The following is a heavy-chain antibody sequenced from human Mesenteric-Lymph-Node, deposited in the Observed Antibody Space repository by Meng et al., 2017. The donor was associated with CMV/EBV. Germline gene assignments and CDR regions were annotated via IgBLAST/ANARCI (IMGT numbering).Heavy chain of an antibody. CDR3: AGDRDTDWYSPFDY. J-gene: IGHJ4*02. D-gene: IGHD3-9*01. CDR2: INPKTGGR. CDR1: GYTFIDYY. V-gene: IGHV1-2*06. Sequence: QVQRVQSGAEVKKPVAPGRGSCKASGYTFIDYYINWVRQAPGQGLEWMGRINPKTGGRSYAQNFQGRVTMTRDTSINTAYMEVNRLNSDDTAMYYCAGDRDTDWYSPFDYWGPGTLVTVSS.